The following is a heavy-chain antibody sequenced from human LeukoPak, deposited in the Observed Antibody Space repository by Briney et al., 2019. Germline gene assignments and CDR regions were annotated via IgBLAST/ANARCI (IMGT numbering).Heavy chain of an antibody. Sequence: KPSETLSLTCTVSGGSISSYYWSWIRQPPGKGLEWIGYIYYSGSTNYNPSLKSRVTISVDTSKNQFSLKLSSVTAADTAVYYCARGGIRFDPWGQGTLVTVSS. V-gene: IGHV4-59*01. CDR2: IYYSGST. CDR3: ARGGIRFDP. D-gene: IGHD2-15*01. J-gene: IGHJ5*02. CDR1: GGSISSYY.